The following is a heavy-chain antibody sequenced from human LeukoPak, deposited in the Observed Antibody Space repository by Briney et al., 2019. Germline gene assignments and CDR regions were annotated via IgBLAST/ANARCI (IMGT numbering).Heavy chain of an antibody. D-gene: IGHD6-19*01. J-gene: IGHJ4*02. CDR1: GGSISSSSYY. CDR3: ARHETGYSSGWYFVRFGFSFDY. CDR2: IYYSGST. V-gene: IGHV4-39*01. Sequence: SETLSLTCTVSGGSISSSSYYWRWIRQPPGKGLEWIVSIYYSGSTYYNPSLKSRVTISVDTSKKQFSPTLSSVTAAGTAVYCFARHETGYSSGWYFVRFGFSFDYWGAGTLVTVSS.